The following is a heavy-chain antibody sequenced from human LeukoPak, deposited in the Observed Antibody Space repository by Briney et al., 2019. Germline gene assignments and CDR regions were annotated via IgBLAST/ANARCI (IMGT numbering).Heavy chain of an antibody. Sequence: TGGSLRLSCAASGFSFSSYGMHWVRQAPGKGLQWVAFILYDGSNTYYADSVKGRFTISRDHSKSTLYLQMNSLRAEDTAVYYCAKEQGFGALLGIFDYWGEGTLVTVSS. CDR3: AKEQGFGALLGIFDY. V-gene: IGHV3-30*02. J-gene: IGHJ4*02. CDR1: GFSFSSYG. CDR2: ILYDGSNT. D-gene: IGHD3-10*01.